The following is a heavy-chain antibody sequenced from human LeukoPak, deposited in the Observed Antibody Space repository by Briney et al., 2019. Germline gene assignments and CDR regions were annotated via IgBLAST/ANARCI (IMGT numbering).Heavy chain of an antibody. D-gene: IGHD3-9*01. CDR2: INHSGST. Sequence: SETLSLTCAVYGGSFSGYYWSWIRQPPGKGLEWIEEINHSGSTNYNPSLKSRVTISVDTSKNQFSLKLSSVTAADTAVYYCARGPQYYDILTGSRIYYYYYYMDVWGKGTTVTVSS. V-gene: IGHV4-34*01. J-gene: IGHJ6*03. CDR1: GGSFSGYY. CDR3: ARGPQYYDILTGSRIYYYYYYMDV.